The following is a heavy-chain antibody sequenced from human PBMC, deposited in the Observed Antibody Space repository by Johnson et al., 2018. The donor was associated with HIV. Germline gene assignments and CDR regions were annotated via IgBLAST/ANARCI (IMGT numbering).Heavy chain of an antibody. Sequence: QVQLVESGGGLVQPGGSLRLSCAASGFTFSSYGMHWVRQAPGKGLEWVAIISYDGSNKYYADSVKGRFTISRDNSKNTLYLQMNSLRAEDTAVYYCARVGDGSGYYFDAFDIWGQGTMVTVSS. CDR3: ARVGDGSGYYFDAFDI. CDR2: ISYDGSNK. J-gene: IGHJ3*02. V-gene: IGHV3-30*19. D-gene: IGHD3-22*01. CDR1: GFTFSSYG.